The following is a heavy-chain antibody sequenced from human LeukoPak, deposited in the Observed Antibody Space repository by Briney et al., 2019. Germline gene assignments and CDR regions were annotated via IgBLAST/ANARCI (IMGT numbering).Heavy chain of an antibody. CDR3: ARVVVVPTAILPYYYYGMVV. CDR1: GYTFTSYD. J-gene: IGHJ6*02. V-gene: IGHV1-8*01. D-gene: IGHD2-2*01. Sequence: GASVTVSCKASGYTFTSYDINWVRQATGQGLEWMGWMNPNSGNTGYAQKFQGRVTMTRNTSISTAYMELSSLRSEDTAVYYCARVVVVPTAILPYYYYGMVVWGQGTTVTVSS. CDR2: MNPNSGNT.